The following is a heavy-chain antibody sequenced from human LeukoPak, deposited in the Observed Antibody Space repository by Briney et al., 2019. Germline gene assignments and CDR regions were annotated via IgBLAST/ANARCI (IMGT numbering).Heavy chain of an antibody. CDR2: INPNSGGT. V-gene: IGHV1-2*02. D-gene: IGHD2-2*01. Sequence: GASVKVSCKASGYTFTGYYMHWVRQAPGQGLEWMGWINPNSGGTNYAQKFQGRVTMTRDTSISTAYMELSRLRSDDTAVYYCARPPVLGEYQLLLFDIWGQGTMVTVSS. CDR1: GYTFTGYY. CDR3: ARPPVLGEYQLLLFDI. J-gene: IGHJ3*02.